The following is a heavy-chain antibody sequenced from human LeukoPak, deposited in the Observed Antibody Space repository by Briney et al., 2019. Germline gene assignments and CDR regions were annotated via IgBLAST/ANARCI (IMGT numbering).Heavy chain of an antibody. V-gene: IGHV4-30-2*01. D-gene: IGHD2-2*02. CDR2: IYHSGST. Sequence: PSETLSLTCTVSGGSISSGGYYWSWIRQPPGKGLEWIGYIYHSGSTYYNPSLKSRVTISVDRSKNQFSLKLSSVTAADTAVYYCARIPAAINYYYYMDVWGKGTTVTVSS. J-gene: IGHJ6*03. CDR3: ARIPAAINYYYYMDV. CDR1: GGSISSGGYY.